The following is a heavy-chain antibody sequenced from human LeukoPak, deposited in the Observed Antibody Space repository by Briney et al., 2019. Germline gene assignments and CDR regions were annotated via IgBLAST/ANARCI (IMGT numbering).Heavy chain of an antibody. CDR3: SRLVSEYYDSSGYPYNWFDP. J-gene: IGHJ5*02. CDR1: GGSISSYY. V-gene: IGHV4-4*07. D-gene: IGHD3-22*01. CDR2: IYYSGST. Sequence: SETLSLTCTVSGGSISSYYWSWIRQPAGKGLEWIGRIYYSGSTNYNPSLKSRVTMSVDTSKNQFSLKLSSVTAADTAVYYCSRLVSEYYDSSGYPYNWFDPWGQGTLVTVSS.